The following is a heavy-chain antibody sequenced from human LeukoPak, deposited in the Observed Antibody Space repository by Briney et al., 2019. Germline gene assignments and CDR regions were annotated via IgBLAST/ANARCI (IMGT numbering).Heavy chain of an antibody. CDR2: ISAYNGNT. Sequence: ASVKVSCKASGYTFTSYGISWVRQAPGQRLEWMGWISAYNGNTNYAQKLQGRVTMTTDTSTSTAYMELRSLRSDDTAVYYCARDVGSYRDTYYFDYWGQGTLVTVSS. V-gene: IGHV1-18*01. D-gene: IGHD3-16*02. CDR1: GYTFTSYG. J-gene: IGHJ4*02. CDR3: ARDVGSYRDTYYFDY.